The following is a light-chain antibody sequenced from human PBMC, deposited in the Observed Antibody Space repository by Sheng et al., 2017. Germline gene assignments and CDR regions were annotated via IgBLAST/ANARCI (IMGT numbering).Light chain of an antibody. Sequence: SYELTQPSSVSVSPGQTARITCSGDVLAKKICSVVPAEARPQAPVLVIYKDSERPSGIPERFSGSSSGTTVTLTISGAQVEDEADYYCYSAADNNLRVFGGGTKLTVL. J-gene: IGLJ3*02. CDR1: VLAKKI. CDR3: YSAADNNLRV. CDR2: KDS. V-gene: IGLV3-27*01.